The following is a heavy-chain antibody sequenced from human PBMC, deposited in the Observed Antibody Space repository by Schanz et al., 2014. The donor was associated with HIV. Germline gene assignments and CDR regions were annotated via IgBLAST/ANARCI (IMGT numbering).Heavy chain of an antibody. J-gene: IGHJ4*02. Sequence: EVQLLESGGGLVQPGRSLRLSCAASRFTFSSFAMSWVRQAPGKGLEWVSAMSGSGGSTYYADSVKGRFTISRDNSKNTLYLQMNSLRAEDTAIYYCARGYPFDYWGQGTLVTVSS. CDR1: RFTFSSFA. D-gene: IGHD3-16*02. CDR2: MSGSGGST. V-gene: IGHV3-23*01. CDR3: ARGYPFDY.